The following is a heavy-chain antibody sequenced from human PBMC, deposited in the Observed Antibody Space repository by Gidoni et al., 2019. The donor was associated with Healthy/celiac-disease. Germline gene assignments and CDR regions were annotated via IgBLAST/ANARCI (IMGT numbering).Heavy chain of an antibody. Sequence: EVQLVESGGGLVPPGRSLRLSCTASGFTFAYHARSWVRQAPGKGLEWVGFIRSKAYGGTTEDAASVKGRFTISRDDSRSIAYLQMNSLKTEDTAEYYCTNRIVLYYYDSSGHDYWGQGTLVTVSS. J-gene: IGHJ4*02. V-gene: IGHV3-49*04. CDR3: TNRIVLYYYDSSGHDY. CDR2: IRSKAYGGTT. CDR1: GFTFAYHA. D-gene: IGHD3-22*01.